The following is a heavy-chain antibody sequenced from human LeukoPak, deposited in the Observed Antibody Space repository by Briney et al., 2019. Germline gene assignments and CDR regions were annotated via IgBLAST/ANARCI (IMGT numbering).Heavy chain of an antibody. D-gene: IGHD3-22*01. CDR1: GGSISGYY. CDR3: ARHYYDRSDSYSFDY. J-gene: IGHJ4*02. Sequence: SETLSLTCTVSGGSISGYYWSWIRQPPGKGLEWIGYIFSSGSTNYNPSLKSRVTISEDTSVNQFSLELSSVTAADTAVYYCARHYYDRSDSYSFDYWGQGTLVTVSS. V-gene: IGHV4-59*08. CDR2: IFSSGST.